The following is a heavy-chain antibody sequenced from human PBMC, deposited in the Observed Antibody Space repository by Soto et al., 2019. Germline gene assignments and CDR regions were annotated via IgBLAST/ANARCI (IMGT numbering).Heavy chain of an antibody. CDR1: GFTFSSYA. Sequence: QVQLVESGGGVVQPGRSLRLSCAASGFTFSSYAMHWVRQAPGKGLEWVAVISYDGSNKYYADSVKGRFTISRDNSKNTLYLQMNSLRAEDTAVYYCARESGLRHYYYGMDVW. D-gene: IGHD5-12*01. J-gene: IGHJ6*01. CDR3: ARESGLRHYYYGMDV. CDR2: ISYDGSNK. V-gene: IGHV3-30-3*01.